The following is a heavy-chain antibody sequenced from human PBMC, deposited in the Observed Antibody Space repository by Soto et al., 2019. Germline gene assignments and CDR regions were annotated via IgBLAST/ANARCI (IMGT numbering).Heavy chain of an antibody. CDR2: ISYDGNNK. V-gene: IGHV3-30*18. Sequence: QVQLVESGGGVVQPGRSLRLSCAASGFTFSSYGMHWVRQAPGKGLGWVAVISYDGNNKYYADSVKGRFTISRDNSKNTLYLKRNSRRAEDTAVYYCAKSVYNWNDGFFDYWGQGTLVTVSS. D-gene: IGHD1-1*01. J-gene: IGHJ4*02. CDR3: AKSVYNWNDGFFDY. CDR1: GFTFSSYG.